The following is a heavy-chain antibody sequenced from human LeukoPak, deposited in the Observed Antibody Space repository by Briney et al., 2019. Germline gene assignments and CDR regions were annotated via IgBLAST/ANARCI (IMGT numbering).Heavy chain of an antibody. CDR1: GFTFSSYS. CDR3: ARDPGGYYFDH. CDR2: ISSSSSTI. V-gene: IGHV3-48*01. D-gene: IGHD3-22*01. Sequence: GGSLRLSCAASGFTFSSYSMNWVRQAPGKGLEWVSYISSSSSTIYYADSVKGRFTISRDNAKNSLYLQMNSLRAEDTAVYYCARDPGGYYFDHWGQGTLVTVSS. J-gene: IGHJ4*02.